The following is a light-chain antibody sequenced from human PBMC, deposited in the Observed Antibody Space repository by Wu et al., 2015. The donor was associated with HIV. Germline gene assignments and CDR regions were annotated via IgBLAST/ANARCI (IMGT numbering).Light chain of an antibody. Sequence: EIVLTQSPGNVSMPPGARVTLSCRASQSVRNNYLAWYQQKPGQSPSLLVFDGASRASGVPDRVRGSASQTNSTLPSHNQHPGAEDSASLHLYKQYDRLTVDFGQGDQG. V-gene: IGKV3-20*01. CDR3: YKQYDRLTVD. CDR1: QSVRNNY. CDR2: DGA. J-gene: IGKJ1*01.